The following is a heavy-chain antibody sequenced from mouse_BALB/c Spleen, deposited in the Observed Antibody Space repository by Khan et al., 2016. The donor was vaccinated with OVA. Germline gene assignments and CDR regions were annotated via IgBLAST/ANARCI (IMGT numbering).Heavy chain of an antibody. Sequence: EVELVESGGGLVKPGGSLKLSCAVSGFTFSSYVMSWVRQTPEKRLEWVASISSGGSTHYRDSVEGRLTISRDNARNILYLQISSLRSEDMAIYYYAREAYKYDEYYFAYWGQGTTLTVSA. CDR3: AREAYKYDEYYFAY. J-gene: IGHJ2*01. CDR2: ISSGGST. CDR1: GFTFSSYV. D-gene: IGHD2-14*01. V-gene: IGHV5-6-5*01.